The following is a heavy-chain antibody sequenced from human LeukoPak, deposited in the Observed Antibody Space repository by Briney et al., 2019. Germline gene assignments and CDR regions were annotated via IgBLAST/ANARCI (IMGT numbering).Heavy chain of an antibody. J-gene: IGHJ4*02. CDR3: AKVASADAQARLNY. Sequence: GGSLRLSCAASGFTFSSYALSWVRQAPGKGLEWVSPISGSGGGTYYADSVKDRFTISRDYSNNTLYLQMNSLRADDTAVYYCAKVASADAQARLNYWGQGTLVTVSS. V-gene: IGHV3-23*01. CDR1: GFTFSSYA. CDR2: ISGSGGGT. D-gene: IGHD6-19*01.